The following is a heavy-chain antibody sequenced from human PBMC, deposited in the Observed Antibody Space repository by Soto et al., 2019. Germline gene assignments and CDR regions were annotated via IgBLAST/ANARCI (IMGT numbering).Heavy chain of an antibody. CDR2: IGSGLDVS. CDR1: GLTFRTYA. J-gene: IGHJ3*01. V-gene: IGHV3-23*01. Sequence: EVKLLESGGDLVQPGGSLRLSCAASGLTFRTYAMSWVRKAPGKGLEWVSSIGSGLDVSDSADSVKGRFIISRDNSKNIVSLQMESLRAEDTAIYYCAKDRMNHNGVWDPFDVWGQGTVVTVSS. D-gene: IGHD2-8*01. CDR3: AKDRMNHNGVWDPFDV.